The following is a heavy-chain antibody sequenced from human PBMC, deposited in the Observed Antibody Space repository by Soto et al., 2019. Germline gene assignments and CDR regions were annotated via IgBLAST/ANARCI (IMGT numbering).Heavy chain of an antibody. V-gene: IGHV3-30-3*01. Sequence: GGSLRLSCAASGFTVSSNQMSWVRQAPGKGLEWVAVISYDGSNKYYADSVKGRFTISRDNSKNTLYLQMNSLRAEDTAVYYCARCISTSCYRTNYYYYGMDVWGQGTTVTVSS. CDR2: ISYDGSNK. D-gene: IGHD2-2*01. CDR1: GFTVSSNQ. J-gene: IGHJ6*02. CDR3: ARCISTSCYRTNYYYYGMDV.